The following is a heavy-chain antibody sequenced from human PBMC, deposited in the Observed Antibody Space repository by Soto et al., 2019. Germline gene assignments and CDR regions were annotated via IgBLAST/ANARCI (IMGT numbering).Heavy chain of an antibody. CDR2: LNPDGSTK. J-gene: IGHJ4*02. CDR1: GFSFRSSW. D-gene: IGHD3-10*01. Sequence: EVELVESGGGLVQPGGSLRLSCVASGFSFRSSWMSWVRQDPGRGLEWVAQLNPDGSTKASVDAVKGRVTISRDNAKNSLYLQMNSLRVEDTAVYYCARDPYYGAIDYWGQGTLVTASS. V-gene: IGHV3-7*01. CDR3: ARDPYYGAIDY.